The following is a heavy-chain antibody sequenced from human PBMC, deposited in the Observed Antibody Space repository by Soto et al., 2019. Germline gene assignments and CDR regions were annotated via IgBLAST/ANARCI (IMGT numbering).Heavy chain of an antibody. J-gene: IGHJ4*03. Sequence: ASVKVSCKASGDTFTDYYIHWVRQAPGQGLEWMGTVNPSGGHTTYAQHFLGRVTMTRDTSTSTLYMELTSLTSDDTAIYYCARGGHVVVVTAALDYWGQGTTVTVSS. D-gene: IGHD2-21*02. CDR2: VNPSGGHT. CDR3: ARGGHVVVVTAALDY. V-gene: IGHV1-46*01. CDR1: GDTFTDYY.